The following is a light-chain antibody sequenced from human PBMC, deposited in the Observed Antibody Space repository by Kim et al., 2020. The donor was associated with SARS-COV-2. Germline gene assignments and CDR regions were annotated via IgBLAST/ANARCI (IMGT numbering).Light chain of an antibody. J-gene: IGKJ4*01. CDR2: GAS. Sequence: CPGERATLSCRASQSVSGSYLAWYQQKAVQAPRLLIYGASSRATGIPDRFSGSGSGTDFTLTISRLEPEDFAVYYCQQYGSSPLTFGGGTKVDIK. V-gene: IGKV3-20*01. CDR1: QSVSGSY. CDR3: QQYGSSPLT.